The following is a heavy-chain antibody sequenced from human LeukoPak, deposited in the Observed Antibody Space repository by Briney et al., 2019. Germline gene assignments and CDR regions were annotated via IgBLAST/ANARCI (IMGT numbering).Heavy chain of an antibody. CDR2: ISYTGNNQ. J-gene: IGHJ1*01. CDR1: GFPFNSYG. D-gene: IGHD3-10*01. V-gene: IGHV3-30*03. Sequence: GGSLRLSCAASGFPFNSYGIHWVRQAPGKGLEWVAVISYTGNNQYYSDSVKGRFTIYRDDSKNTAYLQMNSLRVGDTAVYYCGRSGGGALRDVFHHWGQGTLVTVSS. CDR3: GRSGGGALRDVFHH.